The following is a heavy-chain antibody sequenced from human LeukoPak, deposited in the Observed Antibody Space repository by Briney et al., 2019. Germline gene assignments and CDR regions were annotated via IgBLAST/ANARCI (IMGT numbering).Heavy chain of an antibody. D-gene: IGHD6-19*01. J-gene: IGHJ4*02. CDR3: TTDLSAVAGTFDY. Sequence: GGSLRLSCAASGFTFSDAWMSWVRQAPGKGLEWVGRIKSKPDGGTTDFAAPVKGRFTISRDDSKNTLYLQMNSLKTEDTAVYYCTTDLSAVAGTFDYWGQGTLVTVSS. CDR1: GFTFSDAW. CDR2: IKSKPDGGTT. V-gene: IGHV3-15*01.